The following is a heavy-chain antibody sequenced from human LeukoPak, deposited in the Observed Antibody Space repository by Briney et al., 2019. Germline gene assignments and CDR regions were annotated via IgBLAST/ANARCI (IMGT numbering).Heavy chain of an antibody. J-gene: IGHJ4*02. CDR1: GFTFSSYS. V-gene: IGHV3-21*01. CDR2: ISSSSSYI. Sequence: GGSLRLSCAASGFTFSSYSMNGVRQAPGKGLEGVSSISSSSSYIYYADSVKGRFTISRDNAKNSLYLQMNSLRAEDTAVYYCARVRSSGYVDYWGQGTLVTASS. D-gene: IGHD3-22*01. CDR3: ARVRSSGYVDY.